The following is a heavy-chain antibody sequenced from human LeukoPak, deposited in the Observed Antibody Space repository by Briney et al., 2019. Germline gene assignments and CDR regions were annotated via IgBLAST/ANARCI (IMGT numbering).Heavy chain of an antibody. J-gene: IGHJ4*02. CDR2: IIPIFGTA. Sequence: GASVKVSRKASGGTFSSYAISWVRQAPGQGLEGMGGIIPIFGTANYAQKFQGRVTITAEESTSTAYRELSSLRSEDTAVYYCARKNATYYDFWHPFDYWGQGTLVTVSS. D-gene: IGHD3-3*01. V-gene: IGHV1-69*13. CDR1: GGTFSSYA. CDR3: ARKNATYYDFWHPFDY.